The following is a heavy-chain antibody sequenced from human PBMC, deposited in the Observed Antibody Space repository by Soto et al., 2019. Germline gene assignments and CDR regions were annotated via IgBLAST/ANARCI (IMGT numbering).Heavy chain of an antibody. V-gene: IGHV1-69*13. CDR1: GGTFSSYA. J-gene: IGHJ6*02. D-gene: IGHD2-15*01. CDR2: IIPIFGTA. CDR3: ARDGVYCSGGSCYLYYYGMDV. Sequence: PVKVSCKASGGTFSSYAISWVRQAPGQGLEWMGGIIPIFGTANYAQKFQGRVTITADESTSTAYMELSSLRSEDTAVYYCARDGVYCSGGSCYLYYYGMDVWGQGTTVTVSS.